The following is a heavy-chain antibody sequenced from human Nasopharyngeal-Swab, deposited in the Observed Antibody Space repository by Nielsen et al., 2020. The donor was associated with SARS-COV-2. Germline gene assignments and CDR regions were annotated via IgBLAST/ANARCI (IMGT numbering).Heavy chain of an antibody. CDR2: IYYSGST. Sequence: SETLSLTCTVSGGSISSYYWSWIRQPPGKGLEWIGYIYYSGSTNYNPSLKSRVTISVDTSKSQFSLKLSSVTAADTAVYYCASSPYDFWSGYRFDYWGQGTLVTVSS. J-gene: IGHJ4*02. CDR3: ASSPYDFWSGYRFDY. CDR1: GGSISSYY. V-gene: IGHV4-59*13. D-gene: IGHD3-3*01.